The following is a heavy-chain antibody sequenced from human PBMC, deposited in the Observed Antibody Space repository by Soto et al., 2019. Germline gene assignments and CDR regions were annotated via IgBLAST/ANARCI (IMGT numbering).Heavy chain of an antibody. Sequence: ASVKLSCKASGYTFTDYYMHWVRQAPGQGLEWMGWINPNSGGTNYAQKFQGRVTMTRDTSISTAYMELNRLRSDDTAVYYCARDQSPSSGWPGMDVWGQGTTVTVSS. CDR3: ARDQSPSSGWPGMDV. CDR2: INPNSGGT. CDR1: GYTFTDYY. J-gene: IGHJ6*02. V-gene: IGHV1-2*02. D-gene: IGHD6-19*01.